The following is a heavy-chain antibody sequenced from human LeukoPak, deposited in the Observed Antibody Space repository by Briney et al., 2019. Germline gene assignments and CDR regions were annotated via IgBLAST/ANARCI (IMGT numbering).Heavy chain of an antibody. D-gene: IGHD1-7*01. CDR1: GFTFSSYA. V-gene: IGHV3-30-3*01. Sequence: PGGSLRLSCAASGFTFSSYAMHWVRQAPGKGLEWVAVISYDGSNKYYADSVKGRFTISRDNSKNTLYLQMNSLRAEDTAVYYCARDQTTLDYWGQGTLVTVSS. CDR2: ISYDGSNK. J-gene: IGHJ4*02. CDR3: ARDQTTLDY.